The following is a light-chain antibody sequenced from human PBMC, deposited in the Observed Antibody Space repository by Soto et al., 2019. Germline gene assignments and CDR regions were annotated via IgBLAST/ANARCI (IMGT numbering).Light chain of an antibody. CDR2: DVS. CDR3: CSYAGSYTV. CDR1: SSDVGGYNY. V-gene: IGLV2-11*01. J-gene: IGLJ3*02. Sequence: QSALTQPRSVSGPPGQSVTISCTGTSSDVGGYNYVSWYQQHRGKAPKLMIYDVSKRPSGVPDRFSGSKSGNTASLTISGLQAEDEADYYCCSYAGSYTVFGGGTKLTVL.